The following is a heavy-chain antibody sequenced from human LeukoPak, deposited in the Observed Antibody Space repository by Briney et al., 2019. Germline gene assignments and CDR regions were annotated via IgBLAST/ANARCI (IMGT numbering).Heavy chain of an antibody. CDR2: IYYSGST. D-gene: IGHD3-3*01. J-gene: IGHJ4*02. Sequence: SETLSLTCTVSGGSISSYYWSWIRQPPGKGLEWIGYIYYSGSTNYNPSLKSRVTISVDTSKNQFSLKLSSVTAADTAVYYCASLGGATYYDFWSGYYSHDYWGQGTLVTVSS. CDR1: GGSISSYY. V-gene: IGHV4-59*08. CDR3: ASLGGATYYDFWSGYYSHDY.